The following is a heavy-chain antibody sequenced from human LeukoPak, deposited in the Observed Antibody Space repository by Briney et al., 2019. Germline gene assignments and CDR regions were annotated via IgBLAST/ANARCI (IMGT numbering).Heavy chain of an antibody. J-gene: IGHJ4*03. D-gene: IGHD2-2*01. Sequence: GGSLRLSCAASGFTFSTYSMNWVRQAPGRGLEWVSSISTFIYYADSVKGRFTISRDNAKNSLYLQMNSLRAEDTAVYYCARDLSSTSCYFDYWGQGTLVTVSS. CDR2: ISTFI. V-gene: IGHV3-21*01. CDR3: ARDLSSTSCYFDY. CDR1: GFTFSTYS.